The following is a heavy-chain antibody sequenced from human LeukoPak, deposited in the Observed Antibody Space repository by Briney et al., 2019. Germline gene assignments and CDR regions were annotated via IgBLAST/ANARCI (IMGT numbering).Heavy chain of an antibody. CDR2: VYTSGSTIT. J-gene: IGHJ4*02. CDR3: ARGYGSGSYYMDY. V-gene: IGHV4-4*07. D-gene: IGHD3-10*01. CDR1: GGSISSYY. Sequence: SETLSLTCTVSGGSISSYYWSWIRQPAGKGLEWIGRVYTSGSTITNYNPSLKGRVTMSIDTSKNQFSLKLSSMTAADTAVYYCARGYGSGSYYMDYWGQGTLVTVSS.